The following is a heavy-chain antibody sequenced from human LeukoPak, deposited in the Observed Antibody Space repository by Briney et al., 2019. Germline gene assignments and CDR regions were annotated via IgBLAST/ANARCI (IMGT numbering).Heavy chain of an antibody. CDR1: GYTFTSYG. D-gene: IGHD3-22*01. CDR2: IIPIFGTA. Sequence: ASVKVSCKASGYTFTSYGISWVRQAPGQGLEWMGGIIPIFGTANYAQKFQGRVTITADESTSTAYMELSSLRSEDTAVYYCARDGDYYDSSGSKSALDYWGQGTLVTVSS. CDR3: ARDGDYYDSSGSKSALDY. V-gene: IGHV1-69*13. J-gene: IGHJ4*02.